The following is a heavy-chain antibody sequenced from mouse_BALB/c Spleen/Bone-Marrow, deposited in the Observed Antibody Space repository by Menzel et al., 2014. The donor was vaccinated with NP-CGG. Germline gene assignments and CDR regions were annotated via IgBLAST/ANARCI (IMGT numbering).Heavy chain of an antibody. CDR3: ARYYGSSYDY. Sequence: EVQLQESGGGLVKPGGSLKLSCAASGFTFSSYAMSWVRQTPEKRLEWVATISSGGNCTYYPDSVKGRFTISRDNAKNTLYLQMSSLRSEDTAMYYCARYYGSSYDYWGQGTTLTVSS. CDR2: ISSGGNCT. D-gene: IGHD1-1*01. CDR1: GFTFSSYA. J-gene: IGHJ2*01. V-gene: IGHV5-9-3*01.